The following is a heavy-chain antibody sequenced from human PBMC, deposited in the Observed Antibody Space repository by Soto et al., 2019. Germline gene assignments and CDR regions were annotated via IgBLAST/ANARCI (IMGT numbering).Heavy chain of an antibody. D-gene: IGHD3-3*01. V-gene: IGHV4-34*01. Sequence: SETLSLTCAVYDESLIASYLSWIRQPPGGGLEWIGEINFGGSTYYNPSLKSRATISLDTSKSHFSLRLSSVTAADTAVYFCARRDFTIFGVIAKAFDSWGQGTLVTVSS. CDR1: DESLIASY. CDR2: INFGGST. J-gene: IGHJ4*02. CDR3: ARRDFTIFGVIAKAFDS.